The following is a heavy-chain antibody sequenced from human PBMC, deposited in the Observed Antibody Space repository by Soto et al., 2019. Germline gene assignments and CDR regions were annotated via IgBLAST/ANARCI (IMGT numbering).Heavy chain of an antibody. CDR1: GYTFTDYY. Sequence: GASVKVSCKASGYTFTDYYTHWLRQAPGQGLEWMGWINPNSGGSNYPQKFQGRITMTRDTSISTAYMELSRLRSDDTAVYYCARVYGKTIAARPVWFDPWGQGTLVTVSS. V-gene: IGHV1-2*02. CDR2: INPNSGGS. CDR3: ARVYGKTIAARPVWFDP. J-gene: IGHJ5*02. D-gene: IGHD6-6*01.